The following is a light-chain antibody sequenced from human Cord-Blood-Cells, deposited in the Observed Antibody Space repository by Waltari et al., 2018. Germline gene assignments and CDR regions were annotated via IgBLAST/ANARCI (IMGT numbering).Light chain of an antibody. CDR2: DVS. CDR1: SSDVGGDNY. V-gene: IGLV2-11*01. Sequence: QSALTQPRSVSGSPGPQVTIPCTGTSSDVGGDNYVCWYQQHPGKAPKLMIYDVSKRPSGVPDRFSGSKSGNTASLTISGLQAEDEADYYCCSYAGSYTPWVFGGGTKLTVL. J-gene: IGLJ3*02. CDR3: CSYAGSYTPWV.